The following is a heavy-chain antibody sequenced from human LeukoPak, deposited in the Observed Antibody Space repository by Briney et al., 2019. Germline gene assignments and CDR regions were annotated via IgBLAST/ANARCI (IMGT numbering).Heavy chain of an antibody. CDR2: IYSGGST. CDR3: ARIRPLGYFARTHNNWFDP. CDR1: GFTVSSNY. J-gene: IGHJ5*02. D-gene: IGHD3-9*01. V-gene: IGHV3-53*01. Sequence: PGGSLRLSCAASGFTVSSNYMSWVRQAPGKGLEWVSVIYSGGSTYYADSVKGRFTISRDNSKNTLYLQMNSLRAEDTAVYYCARIRPLGYFARTHNNWFDPWGQGTLVTVSS.